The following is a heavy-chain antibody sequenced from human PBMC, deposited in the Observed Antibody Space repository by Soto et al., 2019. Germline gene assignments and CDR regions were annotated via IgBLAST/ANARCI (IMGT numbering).Heavy chain of an antibody. CDR3: ARDQSTMIVVVINGLDAFDI. J-gene: IGHJ3*02. CDR2: ISAYNGNT. D-gene: IGHD3-22*01. CDR1: GYTFTIYG. Sequence: GASVKVSCKASGYTFTIYGISWVRQAPGQGLEWMGWISAYNGNTNYAQKLQGRVTMTTDTSTSTAYMELRSLRSDDTAVYYCARDQSTMIVVVINGLDAFDIWGQGTMVTVSS. V-gene: IGHV1-18*01.